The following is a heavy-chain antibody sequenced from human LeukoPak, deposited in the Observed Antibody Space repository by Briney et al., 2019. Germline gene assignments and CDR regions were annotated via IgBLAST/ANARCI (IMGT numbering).Heavy chain of an antibody. D-gene: IGHD4/OR15-4a*01. Sequence: SQTLSLTCTVSGGSISSGDYYWSWIRQHPGKGLEWIGYIYYTGITSYNPSLKSRATMSVDTSMNQVSLKLSSVTDADTAVYYCAASSGVTLGRFWGQGALVTVSS. J-gene: IGHJ4*02. CDR2: IYYTGIT. CDR3: AASSGVTLGRF. V-gene: IGHV4-30-4*01. CDR1: GGSISSGDYY.